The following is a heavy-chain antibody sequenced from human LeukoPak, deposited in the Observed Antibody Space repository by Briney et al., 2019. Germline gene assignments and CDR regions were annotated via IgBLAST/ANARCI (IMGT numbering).Heavy chain of an antibody. CDR1: GFTFSSYG. CDR3: AKDIRGYDFFSGTFDY. Sequence: PGRSLRLSCSASGFTFSSYGMQWVRQAPGKGLEWVAVISYDGSNKYYADSVKGRFTISRDNSKNTLYLQMNSLRAEDTAVYYCAKDIRGYDFFSGTFDYWGQGTLVTVSS. CDR2: ISYDGSNK. D-gene: IGHD5-12*01. V-gene: IGHV3-30*18. J-gene: IGHJ4*02.